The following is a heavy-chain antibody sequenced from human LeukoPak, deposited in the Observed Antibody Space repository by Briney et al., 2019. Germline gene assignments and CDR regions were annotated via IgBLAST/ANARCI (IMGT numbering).Heavy chain of an antibody. V-gene: IGHV3-21*01. CDR3: ARYSGSGWYKGGYNWFDP. J-gene: IGHJ5*02. D-gene: IGHD6-19*01. CDR2: ISSSSSYI. Sequence: PGGSLRLSCAASGFTFSSYSMNWVRQAPGKGLEWVSSISSSSSYIYYADSVKGRFTISRDNAKNSLYLQMNSLRAEDTAVYYCARYSGSGWYKGGYNWFDPWGQGTLVTVSS. CDR1: GFTFSSYS.